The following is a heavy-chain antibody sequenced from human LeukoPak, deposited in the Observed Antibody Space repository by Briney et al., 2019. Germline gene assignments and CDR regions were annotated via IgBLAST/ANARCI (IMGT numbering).Heavy chain of an antibody. Sequence: PGRSLRLSCAASGFTFSSYGMHWVRQAPGKGLEWVAVISYDGSNKYYADSVKGRFTISRDNSKNTLYLQMNSLRAEDTAVYYCAKGSIDYWGQGTLVTVSS. V-gene: IGHV3-30*18. CDR2: ISYDGSNK. CDR1: GFTFSSYG. J-gene: IGHJ4*02. D-gene: IGHD5/OR15-5a*01. CDR3: AKGSIDY.